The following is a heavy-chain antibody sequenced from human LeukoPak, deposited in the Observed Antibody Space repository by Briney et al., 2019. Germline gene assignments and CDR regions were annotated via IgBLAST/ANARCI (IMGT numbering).Heavy chain of an antibody. V-gene: IGHV3-30*18. Sequence: PGGSLRLSCAASGFTFSSYGMHWVRQAPDKGLEWVAVISYDGSNKYYADSVKGRFTISRDNSKNTLYLQMNSLRAEDTAVYYCAKLGYSSGSNWFDPWGQGTLVTVS. CDR1: GFTFSSYG. CDR3: AKLGYSSGSNWFDP. CDR2: ISYDGSNK. J-gene: IGHJ5*02. D-gene: IGHD6-19*01.